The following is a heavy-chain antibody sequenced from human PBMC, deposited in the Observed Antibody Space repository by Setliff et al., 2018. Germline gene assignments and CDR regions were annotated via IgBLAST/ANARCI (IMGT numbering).Heavy chain of an antibody. CDR3: ARGGSWYGSSFDS. Sequence: PSETLSLTCTVSGGSISSYYWSWIRQPPGKGLEWIGYIYYSGSTNYSPSLKSRVTISVDTSKNQFSLKLTSVTAAGTAVYYCARGGSWYGSSFDSWGQGRLVTVSS. CDR1: GGSISSYY. V-gene: IGHV4-59*01. J-gene: IGHJ4*02. CDR2: IYYSGST. D-gene: IGHD6-13*01.